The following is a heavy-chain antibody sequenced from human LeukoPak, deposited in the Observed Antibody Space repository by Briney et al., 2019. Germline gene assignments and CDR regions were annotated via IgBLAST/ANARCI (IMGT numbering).Heavy chain of an antibody. D-gene: IGHD6-19*01. V-gene: IGHV5-51*01. CDR2: IYPGDSDT. CDR1: GYSFTNYW. J-gene: IGHJ4*02. CDR3: ARNKGSSGWLFDY. Sequence: GESLKISCKGSGYSFTNYWIGWVRQMPGKGLEWMGIIYPGDSDTRYSPSFQGQVTISADKSISTAYLQWSSLKHSDTAMYYCARNKGSSGWLFDYWGQGTLVTVSS.